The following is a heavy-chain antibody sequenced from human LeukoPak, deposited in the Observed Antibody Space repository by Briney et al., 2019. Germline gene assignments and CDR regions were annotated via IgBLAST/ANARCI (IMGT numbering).Heavy chain of an antibody. D-gene: IGHD3-10*01. CDR2: IYYSGST. Sequence: SQTLSLTCTVSGGSISSGDYYWSWIRQPPGTGLEWIGYIYYSGSTYYNPSLKSRVTISVDTSKNQFSLKLSSVTAADTAVYYCALATAGCGSGFDYWGQGTLVTVSS. CDR1: GGSISSGDYY. CDR3: ALATAGCGSGFDY. V-gene: IGHV4-30-4*01. J-gene: IGHJ4*02.